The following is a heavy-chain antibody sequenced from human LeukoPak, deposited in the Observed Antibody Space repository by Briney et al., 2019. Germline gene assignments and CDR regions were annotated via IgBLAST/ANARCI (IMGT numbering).Heavy chain of an antibody. CDR2: ISAYNGNT. D-gene: IGHD2-15*01. CDR1: GYTFTSYG. J-gene: IGHJ6*02. V-gene: IGHV1-18*01. Sequence: GASVKVSCKASGYTFTSYGISWVRQAPGQGLEWMGWISAYNGNTNYAQKLQGRVTMTTDTSTSTAYMELRSLRSGDTAVYYCARNGLPYCSGGSCYLYYYGMDVWGQGTTVTVSS. CDR3: ARNGLPYCSGGSCYLYYYGMDV.